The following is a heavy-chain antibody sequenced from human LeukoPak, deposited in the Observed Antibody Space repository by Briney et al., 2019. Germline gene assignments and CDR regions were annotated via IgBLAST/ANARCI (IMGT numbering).Heavy chain of an antibody. CDR2: ISGSGGST. V-gene: IGHV3-23*01. CDR1: GFTFSSYA. CDR3: AKVFDTAFDAFDI. J-gene: IGHJ3*02. Sequence: PGGSLRLSCAASGFTFSSYAMSWARQAPGKGLEWVSAISGSGGSTYYADSVKGRFTISRDNTKNTLYLQMNSLRAEDTAVYYCAKVFDTAFDAFDIWGQGTMVTVSS. D-gene: IGHD5-18*01.